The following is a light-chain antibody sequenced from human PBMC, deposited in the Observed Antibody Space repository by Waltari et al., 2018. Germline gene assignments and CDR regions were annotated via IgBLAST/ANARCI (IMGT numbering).Light chain of an antibody. V-gene: IGLV1-44*01. CDR2: RSD. Sequence: QSVLTQPPSASGTPGQRVSISCSGSAPNPGGTLVTWYQQLPGKAPKLLIYRSDLRPSGVPDRFSGSKSGTSASLAISGLQSEDEADYFCAVWDDDLGGVFGGGTKLTVL. CDR3: AVWDDDLGGV. CDR1: APNPGGTL. J-gene: IGLJ3*02.